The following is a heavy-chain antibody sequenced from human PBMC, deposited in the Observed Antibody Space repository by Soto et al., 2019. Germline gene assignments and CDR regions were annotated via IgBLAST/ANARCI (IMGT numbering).Heavy chain of an antibody. Sequence: QVQLQESGPGLVKPSGTLSLTCAVSGGSISSSNWWSWVRQPPGKGLEWIGEIYHSGSTNYNPSLQSRVTISVDKSTNQFSLKLSSVTAADTAVYYCARGPHDYGDYYYGMDVWGQGTTVTVSS. D-gene: IGHD4-17*01. V-gene: IGHV4-4*02. CDR3: ARGPHDYGDYYYGMDV. CDR2: IYHSGST. J-gene: IGHJ6*02. CDR1: GGSISSSNW.